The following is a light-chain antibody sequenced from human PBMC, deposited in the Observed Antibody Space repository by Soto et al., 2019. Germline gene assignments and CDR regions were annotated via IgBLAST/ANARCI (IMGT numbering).Light chain of an antibody. Sequence: QSVLTQPPSASGTPGQRVTISCSGGSSNIGINTVNWYRQLPGTAPKLLIYSDSQRPSGVPDRFSGSKSGTSASLAISGLQSEDEADYNCAAWDDRLNGHYVFGTGTKVTVL. CDR2: SDS. V-gene: IGLV1-44*01. CDR1: SSNIGINT. CDR3: AAWDDRLNGHYV. J-gene: IGLJ1*01.